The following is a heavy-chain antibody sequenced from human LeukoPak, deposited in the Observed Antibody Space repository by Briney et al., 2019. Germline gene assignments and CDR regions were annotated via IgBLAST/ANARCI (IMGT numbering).Heavy chain of an antibody. CDR3: ARDGGRNTNYYYMDV. Sequence: SQTLSLTCTVSGGSISSGSYYWSWIRQPAGKGLEWIGRIYTSGSTNYNPSLKSRVTMSVDTSENQFSLKLSSVTAADTAVYYCARDGGRNTNYYYMDVWGKGTTVTVSS. V-gene: IGHV4-61*02. D-gene: IGHD1-26*01. CDR2: IYTSGST. CDR1: GGSISSGSYY. J-gene: IGHJ6*03.